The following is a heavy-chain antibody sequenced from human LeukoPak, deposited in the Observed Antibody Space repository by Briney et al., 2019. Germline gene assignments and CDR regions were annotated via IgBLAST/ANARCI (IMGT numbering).Heavy chain of an antibody. Sequence: PGGSLRLSCSASGFTFSSYAMHWVRQAPGKGLEFVSTISSNGGSTYYADSVKGRFTISRDNSKNTLYLQVSSLRAEDTALYYCVKDDRYFYGSGSPSWGQGTPVTVSS. J-gene: IGHJ5*02. CDR2: ISSNGGST. CDR3: VKDDRYFYGSGSPS. CDR1: GFTFSSYA. V-gene: IGHV3-64D*09. D-gene: IGHD3-10*01.